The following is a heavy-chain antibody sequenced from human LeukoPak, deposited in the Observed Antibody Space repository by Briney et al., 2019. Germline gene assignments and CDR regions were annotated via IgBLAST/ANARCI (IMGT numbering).Heavy chain of an antibody. Sequence: SETLSLTCVVSGGXISGTNCWSWVRQPPGQGLEWIGEFSLAGQTNYNPSLNGRVTMSLDTSSNQLSLHLTSVTAADTAAYFCSRESGPFCPFGYWGQGTLVIVSS. CDR2: FSLAGQT. V-gene: IGHV4/OR15-8*02. CDR1: GGXISGTNC. CDR3: SRESGPFCPFGY. D-gene: IGHD1-26*01. J-gene: IGHJ4*02.